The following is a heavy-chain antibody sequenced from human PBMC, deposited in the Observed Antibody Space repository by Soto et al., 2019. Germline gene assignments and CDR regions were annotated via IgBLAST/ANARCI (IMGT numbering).Heavy chain of an antibody. V-gene: IGHV4-31*03. CDR2: IHYSGST. D-gene: IGHD3-16*01. CDR3: ARVGVGTVDYFDS. Sequence: SETLSLTCSVSGGSISSGGYYWSWIRQHPGKGLEWIGYIHYSGSTYYNPSLKSRVSISIDRSQNKFSLNLSSVTAADTAVYYCARVGVGTVDYFDSWGQGTLVTVSS. J-gene: IGHJ4*02. CDR1: GGSISSGGYY.